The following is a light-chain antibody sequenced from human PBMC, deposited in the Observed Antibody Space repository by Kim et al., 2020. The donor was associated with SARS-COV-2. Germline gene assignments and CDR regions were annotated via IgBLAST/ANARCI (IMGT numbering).Light chain of an antibody. V-gene: IGKV1-5*01. CDR3: QQYHAYWT. CDR1: QSINKW. Sequence: SASVGDRVTITGRASQSINKWLAWYQQKPGTAPKLLIYDASTVESGVPSRFSGSGSETEFTLTISSLQPDDLATYYCQQYHAYWTFGQGTKVDIK. J-gene: IGKJ1*01. CDR2: DAS.